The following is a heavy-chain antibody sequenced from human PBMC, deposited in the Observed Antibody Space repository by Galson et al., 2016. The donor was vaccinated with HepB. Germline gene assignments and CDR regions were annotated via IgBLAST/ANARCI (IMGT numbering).Heavy chain of an antibody. D-gene: IGHD3-10*01. CDR2: VYPGDSDT. V-gene: IGHV5-51*01. Sequence: QSGAEVKKPGESLKIYCKASGYSFASYWIGWVRQRPGKGLEWLGMVYPGDSDTRYSPSFQGQVTMSVDKSTSSAYLQWSSLKASDTATYYCGRQGGLLGSARFSFDHWGLGSLVTFSA. CDR3: GRQGGLLGSARFSFDH. CDR1: GYSFASYW. J-gene: IGHJ4*02.